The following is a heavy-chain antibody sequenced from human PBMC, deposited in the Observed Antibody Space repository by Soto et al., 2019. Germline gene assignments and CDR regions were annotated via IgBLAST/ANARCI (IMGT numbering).Heavy chain of an antibody. J-gene: IGHJ4*02. CDR1: GFTFGSYG. Sequence: GGSLRLSCAASGFTFGSYGMHWVRQAPGKGLEWVAVISYDGSNKYYADSVKGRFTISRDNSKNTLYLQMNSLRAEDTAVYYCAKDPSSGWANWGQGTLVTVSS. V-gene: IGHV3-30*18. CDR2: ISYDGSNK. D-gene: IGHD6-19*01. CDR3: AKDPSSGWAN.